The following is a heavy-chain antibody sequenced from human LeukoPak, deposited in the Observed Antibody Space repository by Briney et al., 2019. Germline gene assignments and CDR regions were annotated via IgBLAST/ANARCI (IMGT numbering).Heavy chain of an antibody. CDR3: ARGFTIFGVVNDGFDI. J-gene: IGHJ3*02. D-gene: IGHD3-3*01. V-gene: IGHV3-74*01. CDR2: IDTDGSST. Sequence: GGSLRLSCAASGFTFSSYWMNWVRQAPGKGLVWVSRIDTDGSSTTYADSVKGRFTISRDNAKNTLYLQMYSLRAEDTAVYYCARGFTIFGVVNDGFDIWGQGTKVTVSS. CDR1: GFTFSSYW.